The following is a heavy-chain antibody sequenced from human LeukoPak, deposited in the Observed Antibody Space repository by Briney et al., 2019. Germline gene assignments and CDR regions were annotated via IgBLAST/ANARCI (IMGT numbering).Heavy chain of an antibody. CDR1: GGSISSGDYY. CDR3: ARGPDGRKYYYDSSGYYY. V-gene: IGHV4-30-4*01. J-gene: IGHJ4*02. Sequence: TLSLTCTVSGGSISSGDYYWSWIRQPPGKGLEWIGYIYYSGSTYYNPSLKSRVTISVDTSKNQFSLKLSSVTAADTAVYYCARGPDGRKYYYDSSGYYYWGQGTLVTVSS. D-gene: IGHD3-22*01. CDR2: IYYSGST.